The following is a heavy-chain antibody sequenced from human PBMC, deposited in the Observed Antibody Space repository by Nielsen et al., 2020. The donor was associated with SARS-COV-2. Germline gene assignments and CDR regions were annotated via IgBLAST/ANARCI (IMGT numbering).Heavy chain of an antibody. V-gene: IGHV1-8*02. J-gene: IGHJ6*02. CDR3: ARVGRVTRFLEWLPDWDYYGMDV. CDR1: GGTFSSYA. Sequence: ASVKVSCKASGGTFSSYAISWVRQAPGQGLEWMGWMNPNSGNTGYAQKFQGRVTMTRNTSISTAYMELSSLRSEDTAVYYCARVGRVTRFLEWLPDWDYYGMDVWGQGTTVTVSS. CDR2: MNPNSGNT. D-gene: IGHD3-3*01.